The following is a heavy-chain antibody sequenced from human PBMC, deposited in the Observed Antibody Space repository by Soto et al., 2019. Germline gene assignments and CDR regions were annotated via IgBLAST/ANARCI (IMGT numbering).Heavy chain of an antibody. CDR2: IYYSGST. J-gene: IGHJ6*02. Sequence: PSETLSLTCTVSGGSISSSSYYWGWIRQPPGKGLEWIGSIYYSGSTYYNPSLKSRVTISVDTSKNQFSLKLSSVTAADTAVYYCASSGAGITGIIRPYYYYYGMDVWGQGTTVTVSS. CDR3: ASSGAGITGIIRPYYYYYGMDV. D-gene: IGHD1-20*01. V-gene: IGHV4-39*01. CDR1: GGSISSSSYY.